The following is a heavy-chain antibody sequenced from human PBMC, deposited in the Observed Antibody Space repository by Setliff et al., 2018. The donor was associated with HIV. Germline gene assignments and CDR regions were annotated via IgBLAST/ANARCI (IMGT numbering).Heavy chain of an antibody. J-gene: IGHJ3*02. CDR1: GYTFTSYG. D-gene: IGHD2-21*02. Sequence: ASVKVSCKASGYTFTSYGISWVRQAPGQGLEWMGWISVYNGNINYAQSLQGRVTMTTDTSTSTAYMELRSLRSDDTAVYYCARIYCGGDCYPPHDAFDIWGQGTMVTVSS. CDR3: ARIYCGGDCYPPHDAFDI. CDR2: ISVYNGNI. V-gene: IGHV1-18*01.